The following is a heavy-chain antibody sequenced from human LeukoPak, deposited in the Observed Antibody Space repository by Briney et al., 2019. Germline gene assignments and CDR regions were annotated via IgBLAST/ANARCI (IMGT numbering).Heavy chain of an antibody. CDR2: ISYDGSNK. J-gene: IGHJ3*02. CDR1: GFTFSSYA. Sequence: GRSLRLSCAASGFTFSSYAMHWVRQAPGKGLEWVAVISYDGSNKYYADSVKGRFTISRDNSKNTLYLQMNSLRAEDTAVYYCARGFYYDSSGAVDAFDIWGQGTMVTVSS. D-gene: IGHD3-22*01. V-gene: IGHV3-30*04. CDR3: ARGFYYDSSGAVDAFDI.